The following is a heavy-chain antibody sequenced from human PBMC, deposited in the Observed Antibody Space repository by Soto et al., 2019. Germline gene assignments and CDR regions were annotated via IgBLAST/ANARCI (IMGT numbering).Heavy chain of an antibody. J-gene: IGHJ6*03. CDR1: GFTFSSYG. V-gene: IGHV3-30*03. D-gene: IGHD6-13*01. CDR2: ISYDGSNK. Sequence: GGSLRLSCAASGFTFSSYGMHWVRQAPGKGLEWVAVISYDGSNKYYADSVKGRFTISRDNSKNTLYLQMNSLRAEDTAVYYCARLAPYSSSILGGYYYYMDVWGKGTTVTVSS. CDR3: ARLAPYSSSILGGYYYYMDV.